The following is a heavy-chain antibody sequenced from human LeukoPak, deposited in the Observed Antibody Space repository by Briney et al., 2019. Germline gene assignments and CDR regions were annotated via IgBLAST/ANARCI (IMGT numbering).Heavy chain of an antibody. CDR1: GGTFSSYA. Sequence: GASVKVSCKASGGTFSSYAISWVRQAPGQGLEWMGGIIPIFGTANYAQRFQGRVTMTTDTSTSTAYMDLSSLRSEDTAVYYCARGLHGFGRLPPFGYWGRGTRSPSPQ. J-gene: IGHJ4*02. V-gene: IGHV1-69*05. CDR3: ARGLHGFGRLPPFGY. CDR2: IIPIFGTA. D-gene: IGHD3-10*01.